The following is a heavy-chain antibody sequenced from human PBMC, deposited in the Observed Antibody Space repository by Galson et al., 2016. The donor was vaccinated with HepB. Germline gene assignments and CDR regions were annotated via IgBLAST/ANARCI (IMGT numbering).Heavy chain of an antibody. Sequence: TLSLTCTVSGGSIRSGSYYWSWIRQHPGKGLEWIGYMYSSGGTYYNPSLKSRVTILVDTSKNQFSLKLSSVTAADTAVYYCARATYLWFGPWGQGTLVTVSS. CDR2: MYSSGGT. CDR3: ARATYLWFGP. J-gene: IGHJ5*02. CDR1: GGSIRSGSYY. V-gene: IGHV4-31*03.